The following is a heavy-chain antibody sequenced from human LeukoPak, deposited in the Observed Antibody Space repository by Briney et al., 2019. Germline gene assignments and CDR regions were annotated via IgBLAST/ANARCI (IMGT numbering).Heavy chain of an antibody. CDR3: ARGRGYHIVVVPAAIHYFDC. CDR1: GGSFSGYY. V-gene: IGHV4-34*01. J-gene: IGHJ4*02. D-gene: IGHD2-2*01. CDR2: INHSGST. Sequence: SETLSLTCAVYGGSFSGYYWSWIRQPPGKGLEWIGEINHSGSTNYNPSLKSRVTISVDTSKNQFSLKLSSVTAADTAVYYCARGRGYHIVVVPAAIHYFDCWGQGTLVTVSS.